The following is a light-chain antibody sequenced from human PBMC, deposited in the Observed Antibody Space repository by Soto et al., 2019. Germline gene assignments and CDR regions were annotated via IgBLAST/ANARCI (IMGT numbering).Light chain of an antibody. CDR1: QSITSGY. CDR2: GAS. Sequence: IVLTQSPGTLSLFPGERATLSCRASQSITSGYLAWYQQKPGLSPRLLIYGASSRATGIPDRFSGSGSGTDFTLTISRLEPEDFAVYYCKQYGSSPTFGQGTRLEIK. CDR3: KQYGSSPT. V-gene: IGKV3-20*01. J-gene: IGKJ5*01.